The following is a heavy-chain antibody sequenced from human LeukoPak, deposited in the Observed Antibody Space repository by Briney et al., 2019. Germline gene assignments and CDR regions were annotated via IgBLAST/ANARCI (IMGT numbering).Heavy chain of an antibody. V-gene: IGHV1-18*01. Sequence: ASVKVSCKASGYTFTSYGISWVRQAPGQGLEWMGWISAYNGNTNYAQKFQGRVTITADESTSTAYMELSSLRSEDTAVYYCARAYYYDSSGYYHFDYWGQGTLVTVSS. CDR2: ISAYNGNT. D-gene: IGHD3-22*01. CDR3: ARAYYYDSSGYYHFDY. J-gene: IGHJ4*02. CDR1: GYTFTSYG.